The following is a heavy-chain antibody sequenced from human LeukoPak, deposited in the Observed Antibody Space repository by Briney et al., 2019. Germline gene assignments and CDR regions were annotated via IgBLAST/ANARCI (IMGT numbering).Heavy chain of an antibody. Sequence: SETLSLTCTVSGGSISSSNYYWGWIRQPPGKGLEWIGSIYYSGSTYYNPSLKSRVTISVDTSKNQFSLKLSSVTAADTAVYYCARDLPSTAAAAGTHVPFDYWGQGTLVTVSS. CDR3: ARDLPSTAAAAGTHVPFDY. CDR2: IYYSGST. J-gene: IGHJ4*02. D-gene: IGHD6-13*01. CDR1: GGSISSSNYY. V-gene: IGHV4-39*07.